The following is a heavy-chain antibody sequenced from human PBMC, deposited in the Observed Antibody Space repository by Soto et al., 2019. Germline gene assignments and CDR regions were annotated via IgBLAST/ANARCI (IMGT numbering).Heavy chain of an antibody. Sequence: EVQLLESGGGLVQPGGSLRLSCAASRFTFSSYAMNWVRQAPGKGLEWVSGIDGSGVRTYYADSVKGRFTISRDNSKNTLYLQMNSLRAEDTAVYYCATYYDILTGYYTSDAFDIWGQGTMVTVSS. D-gene: IGHD3-9*01. CDR3: ATYYDILTGYYTSDAFDI. J-gene: IGHJ3*02. CDR1: RFTFSSYA. V-gene: IGHV3-23*01. CDR2: IDGSGVRT.